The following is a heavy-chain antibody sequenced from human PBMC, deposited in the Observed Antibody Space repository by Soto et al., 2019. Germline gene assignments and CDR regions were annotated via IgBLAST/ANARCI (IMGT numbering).Heavy chain of an antibody. Sequence: ASVKVSCKASGYTFTSYYMHWVRQAPGQGLEWMGIINPSGGNTSYAQKFQGRVTMTRDTSTSTVYMELSSLRSKDTAVYYCARDGVVPAAITYYYYYYGMDVWGQGTTVTVSS. CDR1: GYTFTSYY. J-gene: IGHJ6*02. CDR2: INPSGGNT. CDR3: ARDGVVPAAITYYYYYYGMDV. D-gene: IGHD2-2*02. V-gene: IGHV1-46*01.